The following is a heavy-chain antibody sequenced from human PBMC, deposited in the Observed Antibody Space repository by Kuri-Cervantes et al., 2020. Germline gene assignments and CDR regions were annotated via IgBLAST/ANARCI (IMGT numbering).Heavy chain of an antibody. D-gene: IGHD2-2*01. CDR1: GGSISSSSYY. CDR2: IYYSGST. J-gene: IGHJ3*02. CDR3: ARGLVVVPAARKVGAFDI. Sequence: GSLRLSCTVSGGSISSSSYYWGWIRQPPGKGLEWIGSIYYSGSTYYNPSLKSRVTISVDTSKNQFSLKLSSVTAADTAVYYCARGLVVVPAARKVGAFDIWGQGTVVTVSS. V-gene: IGHV4-39*07.